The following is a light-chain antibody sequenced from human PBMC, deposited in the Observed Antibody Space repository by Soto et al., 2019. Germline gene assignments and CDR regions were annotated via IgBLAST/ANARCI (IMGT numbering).Light chain of an antibody. CDR1: QSVSSN. CDR2: GAS. J-gene: IGKJ1*01. V-gene: IGKV3-15*01. Sequence: SCRASQSVSSNLAWYQQKPGQAPRLLIYGASTRAAGIPARFSGSGSGIELIRTTSRLEPDQFAVYFGPQYKHGRLFGQGTKVDIK. CDR3: PQYKHGRL.